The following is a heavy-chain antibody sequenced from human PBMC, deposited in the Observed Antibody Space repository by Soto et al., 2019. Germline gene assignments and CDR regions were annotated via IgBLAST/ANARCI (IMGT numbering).Heavy chain of an antibody. D-gene: IGHD3-9*01. CDR3: AKVWVRYFDWSMNDY. V-gene: IGHV3-23*01. Sequence: GGSLRLSCAASGFTFSSYAMSWVRQAPGKGLEWVSAISGSGGSTYYADSVKGRFTISRDNSKNTLYLQMNSLRAEDTAVYYCAKVWVRYFDWSMNDYWGQGTLVTVSS. J-gene: IGHJ4*02. CDR2: ISGSGGST. CDR1: GFTFSSYA.